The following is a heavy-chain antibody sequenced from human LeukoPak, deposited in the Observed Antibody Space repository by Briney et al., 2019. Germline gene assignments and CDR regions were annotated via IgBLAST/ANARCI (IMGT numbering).Heavy chain of an antibody. V-gene: IGHV1-2*02. CDR3: ARATIADSSTYYIDY. Sequence: VASVKVSCKASGYTFSDYYMHWVRQAPGQGLEWMGWINPNSGGTNYAQKFQGRVTMTRDMSISTAYMEVSRLTSDDTAVYYCARATIADSSTYYIDYWGLGTLVTVSS. CDR2: INPNSGGT. CDR1: GYTFSDYY. D-gene: IGHD3-22*01. J-gene: IGHJ4*02.